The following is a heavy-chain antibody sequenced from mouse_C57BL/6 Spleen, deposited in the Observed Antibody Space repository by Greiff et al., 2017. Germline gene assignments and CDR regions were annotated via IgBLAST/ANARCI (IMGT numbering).Heavy chain of an antibody. CDR1: GFTFSSYA. CDR3: ARDFGYYFDY. J-gene: IGHJ2*01. CDR2: ISDGGSYT. V-gene: IGHV5-4*01. Sequence: DVKLVESGGGLVKPGGSLKLSFAASGFTFSSYAMSCVRQTPEKRLAWVATISDGGSYTYYPDNVKGRFTMSRDNAKNNLYLQMSHLKSEDTAMYYCARDFGYYFDYWGQGTTLTVSS.